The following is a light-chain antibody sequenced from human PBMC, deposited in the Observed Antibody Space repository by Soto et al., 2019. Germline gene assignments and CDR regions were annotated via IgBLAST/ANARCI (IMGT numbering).Light chain of an antibody. Sequence: ALTQSPGTLSSSPGERATLSCRASQSVSSSYLAWYQQKPGQAPRLLIYGASSRATGIPDRFSGSGSGTDFTLIISSLQSEDVALYYCQQYSNWPPAITFGQGTRLEIK. CDR3: QQYSNWPPAIT. J-gene: IGKJ5*01. CDR1: QSVSSSY. CDR2: GAS. V-gene: IGKV3-20*01.